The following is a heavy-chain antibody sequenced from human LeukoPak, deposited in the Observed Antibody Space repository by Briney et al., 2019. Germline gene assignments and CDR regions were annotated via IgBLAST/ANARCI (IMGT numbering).Heavy chain of an antibody. CDR2: IYYSGST. V-gene: IGHV4-59*11. CDR1: GGSISSHY. CDR3: AREGGSYRPGAFDI. Sequence: SETLSLTCTVSGGSISSHYWSWIRQPPGKGLEWIGYIYYSGSTNYNPSLKSRVTISVDTSKNQLSLKLSSVTAADTAVYYCAREGGSYRPGAFDIWGQGTMVTVSS. J-gene: IGHJ3*02. D-gene: IGHD1-26*01.